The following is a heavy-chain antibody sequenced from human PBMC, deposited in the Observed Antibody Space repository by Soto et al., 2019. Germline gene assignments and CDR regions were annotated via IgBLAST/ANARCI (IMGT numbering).Heavy chain of an antibody. CDR3: V. J-gene: IGHJ6*02. CDR2: VHSSGST. CDR1: GDSINSYY. Sequence: PSETLSLTCTVSGDSINSYYWSWIRQPAGKGLEWIGRVHSSGSTTYNPSLQSRVTMSVDTSKNQISLKLSSVTAVGYYYGMDVWGQGTTVTVSS. V-gene: IGHV4-4*07.